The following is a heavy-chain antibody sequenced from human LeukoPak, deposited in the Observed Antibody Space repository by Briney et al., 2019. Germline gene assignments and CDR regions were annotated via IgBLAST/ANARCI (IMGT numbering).Heavy chain of an antibody. CDR2: ISGSGSIT. V-gene: IGHV3-23*01. CDR1: GFTFSNYG. Sequence: GGSLRLPCAASGFTFSNYGMTWVRQAPGKGLEWVSTISGSGSITYYADSVKGRFTISRDNSKNTLYLQMNSLRAEDTAVYYCAQRGTTVTTNWFDPWGQGTLVTVSS. J-gene: IGHJ5*02. D-gene: IGHD4-11*01. CDR3: AQRGTTVTTNWFDP.